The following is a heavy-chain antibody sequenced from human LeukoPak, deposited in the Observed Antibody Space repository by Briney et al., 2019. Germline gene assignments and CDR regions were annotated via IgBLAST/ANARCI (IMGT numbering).Heavy chain of an antibody. Sequence: SETLSLTCAVSGGSISSENWWTWVRQPPGKGLEWIGEIYHRGGINYNPSLKSRVTISLDKSKNQFSLKLFSVTAADTAFYYCARGRRRAVDSWGQGSLVTVSS. CDR2: IYHRGGI. J-gene: IGHJ4*02. CDR1: GGSISSENW. CDR3: ARGRRRAVDS. V-gene: IGHV4-4*02.